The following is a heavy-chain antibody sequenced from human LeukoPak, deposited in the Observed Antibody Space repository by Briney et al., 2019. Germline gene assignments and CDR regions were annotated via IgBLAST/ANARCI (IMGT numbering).Heavy chain of an antibody. CDR1: GGSISSYY. J-gene: IGHJ4*02. V-gene: IGHV4-59*01. D-gene: IGHD3-22*01. CDR3: AGGDYDSSGAGTDY. Sequence: PSETLSLTCTVSGGSISSYYWSWIRQPPGKGLEWIGYIYYSGSTNYNPSLKSRVTISVDTSKNQFSLKLSSVTAADTAVYYCAGGDYDSSGAGTDYRGQGTLVTVSS. CDR2: IYYSGST.